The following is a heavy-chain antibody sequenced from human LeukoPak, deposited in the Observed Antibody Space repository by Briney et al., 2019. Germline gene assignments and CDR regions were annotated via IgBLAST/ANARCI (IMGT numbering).Heavy chain of an antibody. CDR1: GGSISSGSYY. CDR3: ARRNADSSSWSPNGAFDI. J-gene: IGHJ3*02. D-gene: IGHD6-13*01. CDR2: IYTSGST. V-gene: IGHV4-61*02. Sequence: PSETLSLTCTVSGGSISSGSYYWSWIRQPAGRGLEWIGRIYTSGSTNYNPSLKSRVTISVDTSKNQFSLKLSSVTAADTAVYYCARRNADSSSWSPNGAFDIWGQGTMVTVSS.